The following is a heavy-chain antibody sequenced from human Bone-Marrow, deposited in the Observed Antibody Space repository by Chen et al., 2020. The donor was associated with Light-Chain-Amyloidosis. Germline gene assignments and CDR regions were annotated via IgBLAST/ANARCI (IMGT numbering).Heavy chain of an antibody. CDR3: AQLYSYGRPFKH. CDR2: VRLDGSDK. CDR1: GFVFTTYG. Sequence: VRLVESGGGVVRPGGSLRLSCTVSGFVFTTYGFQWVRQAPGKGLEWVSFVRLDGSDKYYADSVKGRFTISRDDSKNTLYLQMNSLRPEDTAVYYCAQLYSYGRPFKHWGQGTLVSVSS. J-gene: IGHJ4*02. D-gene: IGHD5-18*01. V-gene: IGHV3-30*02.